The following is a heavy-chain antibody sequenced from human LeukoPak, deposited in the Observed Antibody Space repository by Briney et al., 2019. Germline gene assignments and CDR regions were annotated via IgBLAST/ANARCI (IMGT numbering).Heavy chain of an antibody. V-gene: IGHV4-61*01. CDR1: GGSVSSGSYY. J-gene: IGHJ2*01. Sequence: SETLSLTCTVSGGSVSSGSYYWSWIRQPPGKGLEWIGYIYYSGSTNYNPSLKSRVTISVDTSKNQFSLKLSSVTAADTAVYYCASAPLRWYFDLWGRGTLVTASS. CDR3: ASAPLRWYFDL. CDR2: IYYSGST.